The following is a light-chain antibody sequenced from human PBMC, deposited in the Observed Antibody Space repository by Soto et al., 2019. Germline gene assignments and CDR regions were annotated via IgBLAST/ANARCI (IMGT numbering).Light chain of an antibody. CDR1: QSINSY. CDR3: QQSYSTPPA. J-gene: IGKJ5*01. CDR2: AAS. V-gene: IGKV1-39*01. Sequence: DIQMTQSPSSLSASVGNRVTITCRASQSINSYLNWYQQKPGKAPNLLIYAASSLQSGVPSRFSGSGSGTDFTLTISSLQPEDFATYYCQQSYSTPPAFGQGTRLE.